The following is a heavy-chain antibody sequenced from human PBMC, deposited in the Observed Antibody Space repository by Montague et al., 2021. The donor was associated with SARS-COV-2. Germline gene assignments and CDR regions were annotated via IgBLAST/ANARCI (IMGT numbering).Heavy chain of an antibody. D-gene: IGHD4-17*01. CDR1: GDSVWGNKAA. Sequence: CAISGDSVWGNKAAWNWIRQSPSGGLEWLGGTNYRSKWTSDYATSVEGRISIDPDTSKNQFFLHLRSVTPEDTGVYYCVRDTGSAQAGFDAWGQGTLVTVSS. CDR2: TNYRSKWTS. J-gene: IGHJ4*02. CDR3: VRDTGSAQAGFDA. V-gene: IGHV6-1*01.